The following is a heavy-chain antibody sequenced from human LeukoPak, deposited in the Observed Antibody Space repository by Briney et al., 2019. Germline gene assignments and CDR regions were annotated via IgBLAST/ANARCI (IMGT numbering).Heavy chain of an antibody. V-gene: IGHV1-18*01. CDR3: ARTVAGGGYWYFDL. CDR1: GYTFTDYG. D-gene: IGHD6-19*01. J-gene: IGHJ2*01. CDR2: ISVYNDKS. Sequence: ASVKVSCKASGYTFTDYGLTWVRQAPGQGLEWMGWISVYNDKSKYAQKFQGRVTMTADTSTRTAYLERRSLRSDDTAVYYCARTVAGGGYWYFDLWGRGTLVTVSS.